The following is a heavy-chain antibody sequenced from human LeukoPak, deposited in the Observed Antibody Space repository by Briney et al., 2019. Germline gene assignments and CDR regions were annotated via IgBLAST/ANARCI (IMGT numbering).Heavy chain of an antibody. J-gene: IGHJ4*02. Sequence: GGSLRLSCAASGFTFSSYGMHWVRQAPGKGLERVAFIRYDGSNKYYADSVKRRFTISRDNSKNTLNLQMNSLRAEDTAVYYCAKDPTHYRVWDYYETIGLSYWGQGTLVTVSS. CDR3: AKDPTHYRVWDYYETIGLSY. D-gene: IGHD3-22*01. CDR2: IRYDGSNK. V-gene: IGHV3-30*02. CDR1: GFTFSSYG.